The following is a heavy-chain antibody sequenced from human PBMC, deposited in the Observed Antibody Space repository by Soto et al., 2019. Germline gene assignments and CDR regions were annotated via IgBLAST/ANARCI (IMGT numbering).Heavy chain of an antibody. CDR3: ARGDTGWSSGYQRKSPYYYYYGMDV. Sequence: ETLCRTCPVSAGAFSGYCWSGSRQRPGKGRKWIGEINHSGSTNHNPSLEGLCTIAADTSKNQFSLKLSSVTAADTAVYYCARGDTGWSSGYQRKSPYYYYYGMDVWGEGTRVTVS. CDR2: INHSGST. D-gene: IGHD6-13*01. V-gene: IGHV4-34*01. CDR1: AGAFSGYC. J-gene: IGHJ6*02.